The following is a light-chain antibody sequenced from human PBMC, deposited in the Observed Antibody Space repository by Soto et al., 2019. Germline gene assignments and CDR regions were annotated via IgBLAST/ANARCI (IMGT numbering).Light chain of an antibody. CDR3: QKHYSAPLT. J-gene: IGKJ4*01. V-gene: IGKV1-27*01. CDR1: QGISNY. CDR2: GAS. Sequence: DILMTQSPSSLSASVGDRVTITCRASQGISNYLAWYQQKPGKVPKVLIYGASTLLSGVPSRFNGSGSGTDFTLTISSLRPEDVATYYCQKHYSAPLTFGGGTKVEIK.